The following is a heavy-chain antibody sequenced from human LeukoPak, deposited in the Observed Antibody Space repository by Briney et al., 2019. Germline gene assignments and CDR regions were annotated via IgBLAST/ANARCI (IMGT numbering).Heavy chain of an antibody. CDR3: ARDKILAVYYYYMDV. Sequence: ALVKVSCKASGYTFTSYGISWVRQAPGQGLEWMGWISAYNGNTNYAQKLQGRVTMTTDTSTSTAYMELRSLRSDDTAVYYCARDKILAVYYYYMDVWGKGTTVTVSS. V-gene: IGHV1-18*01. CDR1: GYTFTSYG. CDR2: ISAYNGNT. J-gene: IGHJ6*03. D-gene: IGHD6-19*01.